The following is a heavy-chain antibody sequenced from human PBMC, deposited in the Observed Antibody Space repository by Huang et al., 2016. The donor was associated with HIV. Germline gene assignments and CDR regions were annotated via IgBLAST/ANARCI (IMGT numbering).Heavy chain of an antibody. CDR1: GGSFSGYY. CDR3: ARGQGGYYYYYMDV. V-gene: IGHV4-34*01. Sequence: QVQLQQWGAGLLRPSETLSLTCAVYGGSFSGYYGTWIRQPPGKGLEWIGASNHSESTNYNPSLKSRVTISVDTSRNQFSLTLTSVTAADTAVYYCARGQGGYYYYYMDVWGKGTTVTVSS. CDR2: SNHSEST. J-gene: IGHJ6*03.